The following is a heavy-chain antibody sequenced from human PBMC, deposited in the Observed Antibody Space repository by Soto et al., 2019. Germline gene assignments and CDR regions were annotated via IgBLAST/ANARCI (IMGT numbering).Heavy chain of an antibody. CDR2: IWYDGSNK. Sequence: QVQLVESGGGVVQPGRSLRLSCAASGFTFSSYGMDWVRQAPGKGLEWVAVIWYDGSNKYYADSVKGRFTISRDNSKNTLYLQMNSLRAEDTAVYYCAREQRGPAAIVVAFDYWGQGTLVTVSS. J-gene: IGHJ4*02. CDR1: GFTFSSYG. D-gene: IGHD2-2*01. V-gene: IGHV3-33*01. CDR3: AREQRGPAAIVVAFDY.